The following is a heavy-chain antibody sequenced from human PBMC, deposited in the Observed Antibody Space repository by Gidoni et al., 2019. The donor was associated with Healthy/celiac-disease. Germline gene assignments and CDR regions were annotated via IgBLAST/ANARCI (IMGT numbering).Heavy chain of an antibody. Sequence: QLQLQESGPGLVKPSETLSLTCTVSGGSISSSSYYWGWIRQPPGKGLEWIGSIYYSGSTYYNPSLKSRVTISVDTSKNQFSLKLSSVTAADTAVYYCARSYYDILTGYYGFDPWGQGTLVTVSS. CDR3: ARSYYDILTGYYGFDP. D-gene: IGHD3-9*01. V-gene: IGHV4-39*01. CDR1: GGSISSSSYY. CDR2: IYYSGST. J-gene: IGHJ5*02.